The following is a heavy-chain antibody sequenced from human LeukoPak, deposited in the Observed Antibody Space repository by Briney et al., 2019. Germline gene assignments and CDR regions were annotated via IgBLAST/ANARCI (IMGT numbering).Heavy chain of an antibody. CDR3: AGGGYSSSWYPFGY. D-gene: IGHD6-13*01. Sequence: PSQSMSPTCAVYGRSLSGYYWSWIRQPPGNWLEWIGEIKHSVSNNYNTTLKRRATISVEPSKNQFTLKLGAVTPTATPWFYCAGGGYSSSWYPFGYWGQGTLVTVSS. CDR1: GRSLSGYY. J-gene: IGHJ4*02. CDR2: IKHSVSN. V-gene: IGHV4-34*01.